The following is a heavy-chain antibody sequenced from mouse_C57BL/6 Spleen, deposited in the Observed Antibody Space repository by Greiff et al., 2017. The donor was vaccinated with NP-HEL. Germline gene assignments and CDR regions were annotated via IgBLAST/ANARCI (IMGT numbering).Heavy chain of an antibody. CDR2: ISNGGGST. CDR1: GFTFSDYY. J-gene: IGHJ2*01. Sequence: EVKLMESGGGLVQPGGSLKLSCAASGFTFSDYYMYWVRQTPEKRLEWVAYISNGGGSTYYPDTVKGRFTISRDNAKNTLYLQMSRLKSEDTAMYYCARGGLYYFDYWGQGTTLTVSS. CDR3: ARGGLYYFDY. V-gene: IGHV5-12*01.